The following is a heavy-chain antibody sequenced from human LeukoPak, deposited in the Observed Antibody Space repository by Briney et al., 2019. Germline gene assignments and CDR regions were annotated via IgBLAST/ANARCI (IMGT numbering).Heavy chain of an antibody. CDR3: ARVTAVAGTGGNDH. D-gene: IGHD6-19*01. V-gene: IGHV4-39*07. CDR1: GGSISSSSYY. Sequence: SETLSLTCTVSGGSISSSSYYWGWIRQPPGKGLEWIGSIYYSGSTYYNPSLKSRVTISVDTSKNQFSLKLSSVTAADTAVYYCARVTAVAGTGGNDHWGQGTLVTVSS. J-gene: IGHJ4*02. CDR2: IYYSGST.